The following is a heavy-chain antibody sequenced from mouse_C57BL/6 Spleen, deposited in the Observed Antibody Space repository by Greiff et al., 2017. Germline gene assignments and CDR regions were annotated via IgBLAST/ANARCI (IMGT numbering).Heavy chain of an antibody. CDR2: INYDGSST. CDR3: ARDGRRGGMDY. V-gene: IGHV5-16*01. Sequence: VMLVESEGGLVQPGSSMKLSCTASGFTFSDYYMAWVRQVPEKGLEWVANINYDGSSTYYLDSLKSRFIISRDNAKNILYLQMSSLKSEDTATYYCARDGRRGGMDYWGKGTSVTVSS. CDR1: GFTFSDYY. J-gene: IGHJ4*01.